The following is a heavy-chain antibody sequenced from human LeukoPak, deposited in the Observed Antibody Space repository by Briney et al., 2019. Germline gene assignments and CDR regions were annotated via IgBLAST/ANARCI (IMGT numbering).Heavy chain of an antibody. CDR3: AAGPYCSGGSCYQNWFDP. D-gene: IGHD2-15*01. J-gene: IGHJ5*02. CDR1: GFTFTSSA. V-gene: IGHV1-58*01. Sequence: SVKVSCKASGFTFTSSAVQWVRQARGQRLEWIGWIVVGSGNTNYAQKFQERVTITRDMSTSTAYMELSSLRSEDAAVYYCAAGPYCSGGSCYQNWFDPWGQGTLVTVSS. CDR2: IVVGSGNT.